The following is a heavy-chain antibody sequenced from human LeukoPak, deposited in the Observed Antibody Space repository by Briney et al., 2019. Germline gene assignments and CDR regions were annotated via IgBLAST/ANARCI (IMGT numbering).Heavy chain of an antibody. D-gene: IGHD3-3*01. CDR3: ARVGGTIFGVVNRGAFDY. CDR2: IYHSGST. CDR1: DDSISSQY. Sequence: SETLSLTCSVSDDSISSQYWGWIRQPPGKGLEWIGYIYHSGSTKYNPSLKSRVTMSLDTSKNQFSLNLSSVTAADTAVYYCARVGGTIFGVVNRGAFDYWGQGTLVTVSS. J-gene: IGHJ4*02. V-gene: IGHV4-59*11.